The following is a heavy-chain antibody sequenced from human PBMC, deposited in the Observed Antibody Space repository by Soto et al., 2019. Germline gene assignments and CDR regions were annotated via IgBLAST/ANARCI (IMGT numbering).Heavy chain of an antibody. Sequence: GGSLRLSCAASGFTLDDYAMHWVRQAPGKGLEWVSGLSWNSGSLGYADSVKGRFTISRDNAKNSLYLQMNSLRAEDTALYYCARDKSSWYWAFDIWGQGAMVTVSS. V-gene: IGHV3-9*01. CDR3: ARDKSSWYWAFDI. CDR1: GFTLDDYA. D-gene: IGHD6-13*01. CDR2: LSWNSGSL. J-gene: IGHJ3*02.